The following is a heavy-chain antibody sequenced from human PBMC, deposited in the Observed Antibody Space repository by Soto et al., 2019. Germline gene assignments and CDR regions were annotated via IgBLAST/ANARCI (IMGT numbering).Heavy chain of an antibody. CDR1: GFNFRDYS. CDR2: SSSSGQYI. Sequence: PGGSLRLSCEGSGFNFRDYSINSVRQAPGKGLEWVSFSSSSGQYIKYADSVKGRFTISRDNAKNSVHLQMNSLRVEDTAIYYCARGARYDTLTGYLWGQGTRVTVSS. D-gene: IGHD3-9*01. V-gene: IGHV3-21*06. J-gene: IGHJ5*02. CDR3: ARGARYDTLTGYL.